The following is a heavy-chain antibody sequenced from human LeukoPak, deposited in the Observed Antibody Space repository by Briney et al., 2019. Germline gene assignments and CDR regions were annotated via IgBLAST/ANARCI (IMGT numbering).Heavy chain of an antibody. D-gene: IGHD3-16*01. V-gene: IGHV3-48*03. CDR2: ISSSGGTI. Sequence: PGGSLRLSCAASGFTFSSYEMNWVRQAPGKGLEWVSYISSSGGTIYYADSVKGRFTISRDNAKNSLYLQMNSLRGEDTAVFYWAGGRSYFDYWGQGTLVTVSS. CDR3: AGGRSYFDY. CDR1: GFTFSSYE. J-gene: IGHJ4*02.